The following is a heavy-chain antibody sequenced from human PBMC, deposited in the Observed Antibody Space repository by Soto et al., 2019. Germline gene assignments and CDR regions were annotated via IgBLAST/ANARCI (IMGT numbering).Heavy chain of an antibody. Sequence: PGGSLRLSCAASGFTFSSNWMNWVRQAPGKGPEWVANIKQDGREKYYVDSVKGRFTISRDNAKNSLYLQMNSLRADDTAVYYCARVLGYCAGGTCYTVLDYWGQGTLVTVSS. J-gene: IGHJ4*02. D-gene: IGHD2-15*01. V-gene: IGHV3-7*01. CDR3: ARVLGYCAGGTCYTVLDY. CDR1: GFTFSSNW. CDR2: IKQDGREK.